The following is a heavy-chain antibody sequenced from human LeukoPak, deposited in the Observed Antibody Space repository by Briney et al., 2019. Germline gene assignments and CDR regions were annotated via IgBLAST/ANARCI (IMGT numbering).Heavy chain of an antibody. CDR3: TAGHMGYYTSGTYFRDDY. Sequence: GGSLILSCAASGFTFSNAWMSWVRQAPGKGLEWVGRIKSKTDGGSTVYAAPVKGRFTISRVDSKDTLYLEMNSLKTDDTAVYYCTAGHMGYYTSGTYFRDDYWGQGTLVTVSS. CDR2: IKSKTDGGST. J-gene: IGHJ4*02. V-gene: IGHV3-15*01. CDR1: GFTFSNAW. D-gene: IGHD3-10*01.